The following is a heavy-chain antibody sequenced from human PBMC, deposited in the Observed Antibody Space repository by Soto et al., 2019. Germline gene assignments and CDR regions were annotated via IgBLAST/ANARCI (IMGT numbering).Heavy chain of an antibody. CDR2: IYYSGST. J-gene: IGHJ4*02. Sequence: PSETLSLTCTVSGGSISSGGYYWSWIRQHPGKGLEWIGYIYYSGSTYYNPSLKSRVTISVDTSKNQFSLKLSSVTAADTAVYYCARFSTTDGYCDYWGQGTLVTVSS. V-gene: IGHV4-31*03. D-gene: IGHD4-17*01. CDR1: GGSISSGGYY. CDR3: ARFSTTDGYCDY.